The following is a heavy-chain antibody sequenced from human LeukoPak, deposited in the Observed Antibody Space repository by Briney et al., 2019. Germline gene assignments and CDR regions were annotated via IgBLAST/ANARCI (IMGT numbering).Heavy chain of an antibody. CDR1: GGSISSSSYY. CDR3: AREGVGRSFDP. D-gene: IGHD1-26*01. CDR2: IYYSGST. J-gene: IGHJ5*02. Sequence: SETLSLTCTVSGGSISSSSYYWGWIRQPPGKGLEWIGSIYYSGSTYYNPSLKSRVTISVDTSKNQFSLKLSSVTAADTAVYYCAREGVGRSFDPWGQGTLVTVSS. V-gene: IGHV4-39*07.